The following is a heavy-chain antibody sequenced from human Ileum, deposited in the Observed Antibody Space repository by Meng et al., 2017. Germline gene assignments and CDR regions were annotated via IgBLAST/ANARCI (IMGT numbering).Heavy chain of an antibody. V-gene: IGHV4-34*12. CDR1: GGSFNNDY. J-gene: IGHJ4*02. D-gene: IGHD3-10*01. CDR2: VFYTGGT. Sequence: QVQLQQWGAGLLKPSETLSLTCAVYGGSFNNDYWNWIRQPPGKGLEWIGEVFYTGGTKHNPSLQSRVTISIDTSKKQLSLNLTSATAADTALYYCVTGTLRGGVDWGQGILVTVSS. CDR3: VTGTLRGGVD.